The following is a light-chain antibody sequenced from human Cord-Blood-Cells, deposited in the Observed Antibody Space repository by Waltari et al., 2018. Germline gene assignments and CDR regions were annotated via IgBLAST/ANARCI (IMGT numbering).Light chain of an antibody. CDR1: QGISHY. Sequence: DIQMTPSPSAMSASVGDKHTITCRASQGISHYLAWFQQKPGKVPKRLIYDASSLRSGVPSRFSGSGSGTEFTLTISSLQPEDFATYYCLQHNSYPTFGQGTKVEIK. CDR3: LQHNSYPT. CDR2: DAS. V-gene: IGKV1-17*03. J-gene: IGKJ1*01.